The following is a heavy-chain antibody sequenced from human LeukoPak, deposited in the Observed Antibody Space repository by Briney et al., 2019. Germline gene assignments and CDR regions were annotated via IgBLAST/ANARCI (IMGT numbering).Heavy chain of an antibody. CDR3: ARWGGLLYYYGMDV. D-gene: IGHD3-10*01. V-gene: IGHV1-69*06. Sequence: SVKVSCKASGGTFSSYAISWVRQAPGQGLEWMGGIIPIFGTANYAQKFQGRVTIIADKSTSTAYMELSSLRSEDTAVYYCARWGGLLYYYGMDVWGKGTTVTVSS. CDR1: GGTFSSYA. CDR2: IIPIFGTA. J-gene: IGHJ6*04.